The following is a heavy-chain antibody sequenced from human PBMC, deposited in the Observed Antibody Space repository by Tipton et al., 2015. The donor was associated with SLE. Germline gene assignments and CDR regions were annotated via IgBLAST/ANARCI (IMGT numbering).Heavy chain of an antibody. Sequence: TLSLTCTVSGGSLSSYYWSWIRQSPEKGREWIGYLSYSGSTNYNPSLESRVTISVDTSKNQFSRNLTSVTAADTALYYCARDGVRNGWWFFDLWGRGTLVTVSS. J-gene: IGHJ2*01. CDR2: LSYSGST. CDR3: ARDGVRNGWWFFDL. CDR1: GGSLSSYY. D-gene: IGHD3-16*01. V-gene: IGHV4-59*12.